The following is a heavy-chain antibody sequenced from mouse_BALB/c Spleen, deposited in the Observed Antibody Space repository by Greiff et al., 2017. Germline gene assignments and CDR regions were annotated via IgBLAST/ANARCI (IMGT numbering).Heavy chain of an antibody. D-gene: IGHD2-4*01. CDR2: IWAGGST. Sequence: VKLVESGPGLVAPSQSLSITCTVSGFSLTSYGVHWVRQPPGKGLEWLGVIWAGGSTNYNSALMFRLSISKDNSKSQVFLKMNSLQTDDTAMYYCATRLRRRGLSAMDYWGQGTSVTVSS. J-gene: IGHJ4*01. CDR3: ATRLRRRGLSAMDY. V-gene: IGHV2-9*02. CDR1: GFSLTSYG.